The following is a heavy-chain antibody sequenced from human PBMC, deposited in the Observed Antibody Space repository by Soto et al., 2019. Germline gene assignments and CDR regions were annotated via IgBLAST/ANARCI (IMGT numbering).Heavy chain of an antibody. CDR3: AKDHYDILTGTSGFDY. Sequence: GGSLRLSCAASGFTFSSYAMSWVRQAPGKGLEWVSAISGSGGSTYYADSVKGRFTISRDNSKNTLYLQMNSLRAEDTAVYYCAKDHYDILTGTSGFDYWGQGTLVTVSS. CDR1: GFTFSSYA. V-gene: IGHV3-23*01. CDR2: ISGSGGST. D-gene: IGHD3-9*01. J-gene: IGHJ4*02.